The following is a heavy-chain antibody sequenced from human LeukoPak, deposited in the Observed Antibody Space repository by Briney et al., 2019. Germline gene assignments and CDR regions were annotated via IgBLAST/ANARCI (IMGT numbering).Heavy chain of an antibody. Sequence: PGGSLRLSCAASGFTFSSYSMNWVRQAPGKGLEWVSSISSSSSYIYHADSVKGRFTISRDNAKNSLYLQMNSLRAEDTAVYYCAILIAVAGTRPFDYWGQGTLVTVSS. J-gene: IGHJ4*02. CDR1: GFTFSSYS. CDR3: AILIAVAGTRPFDY. CDR2: ISSSSSYI. V-gene: IGHV3-21*01. D-gene: IGHD6-19*01.